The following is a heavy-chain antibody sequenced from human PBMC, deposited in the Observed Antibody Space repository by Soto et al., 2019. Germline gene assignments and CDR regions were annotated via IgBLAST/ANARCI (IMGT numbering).Heavy chain of an antibody. CDR1: GFNFPTFW. CDR3: AREKYSSPRGGLDA. Sequence: PGESLKISCKHSGFNFPTFWIAWVRQMPGKGLEWMGTIYPDDSDTRYSPSFQGQVTISADKSIQTAYLQWGSLKASDSALYYCAREKYSSPRGGLDAWGQGTPVTVS. D-gene: IGHD4-4*01. J-gene: IGHJ5*02. V-gene: IGHV5-51*01. CDR2: IYPDDSDT.